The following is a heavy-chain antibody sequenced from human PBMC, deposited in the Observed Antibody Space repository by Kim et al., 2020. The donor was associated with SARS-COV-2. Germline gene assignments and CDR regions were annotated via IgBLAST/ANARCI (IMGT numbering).Heavy chain of an antibody. D-gene: IGHD3-3*02. Sequence: SETLSLTCTVSGGSVSSGSYYWSWIWQPLGKGLVWIAYIYYSGSTSYNPSLKSRLTISVDTSKNQFSLKLSSVTAADTAVYYCARALPPHLTVAHFDYWG. J-gene: IGHJ4*01. CDR1: GGSVSSGSYY. V-gene: IGHV4-61*01. CDR3: ARALPPHLTVAHFDY. CDR2: IYYSGST.